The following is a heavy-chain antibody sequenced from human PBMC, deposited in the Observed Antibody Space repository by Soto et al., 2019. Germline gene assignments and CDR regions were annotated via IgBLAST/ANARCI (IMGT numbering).Heavy chain of an antibody. CDR1: GGTFSSYA. CDR3: ARNPGVAARTLDY. V-gene: IGHV1-69*06. J-gene: IGHJ4*02. D-gene: IGHD6-6*01. Sequence: SVKVSCKASGGTFSSYAISWVRQAPGQGLEWVGGIIPIFGTANYAQKFQGRVTITADKSTSTAYMELSSLRSEDTAVYYCARNPGVAARTLDYWGQGTLVTVSS. CDR2: IIPIFGTA.